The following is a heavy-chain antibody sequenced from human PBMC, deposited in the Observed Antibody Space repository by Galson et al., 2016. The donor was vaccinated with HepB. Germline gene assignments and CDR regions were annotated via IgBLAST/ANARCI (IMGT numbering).Heavy chain of an antibody. D-gene: IGHD3-10*01. CDR1: GFTFRSYV. CDR3: AQRVLAH. V-gene: IGHV3-23*01. J-gene: IGHJ4*02. CDR2: ISGSGNKT. Sequence: SLRLSCAASGFTFRSYVMSWVRQAPGKGLEWVSAISGSGNKTYYTDSVKGRFTISRDNSKNTLYLQMNSLRAEDTAVYYCAQRVLAHWGQGTLVTVSS.